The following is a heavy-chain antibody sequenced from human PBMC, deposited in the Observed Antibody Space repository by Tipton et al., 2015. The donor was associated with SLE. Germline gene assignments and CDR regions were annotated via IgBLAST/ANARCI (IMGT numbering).Heavy chain of an antibody. CDR2: IYHTGST. Sequence: TLSLTCTVSGDSISNINWWTWVRQPPGKGLEWIGEIYHTGSTNYNPSLKSRVTISEDKSKNQFSLELKSVTAADSAVYYCAREGSRGWGEADYWGQGILVTVSS. D-gene: IGHD6-19*01. V-gene: IGHV4-4*02. CDR3: AREGSRGWGEADY. J-gene: IGHJ4*02. CDR1: GDSISNINW.